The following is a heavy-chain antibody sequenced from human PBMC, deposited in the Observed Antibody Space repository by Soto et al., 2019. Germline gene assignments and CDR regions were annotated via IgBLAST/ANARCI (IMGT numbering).Heavy chain of an antibody. CDR3: ARAELTAYYDFWSAEFDY. V-gene: IGHV1-46*01. D-gene: IGHD3-3*01. Sequence: ASVKVSCKASGYTFTSYYMHWVRQAPGQGLEWMGIINPSGGSTSYAQKFQGRVTMTRDTSTSTVYMELSSLRSEDTAVYYCARAELTAYYDFWSAEFDYWGQGTLVTVSS. J-gene: IGHJ4*02. CDR1: GYTFTSYY. CDR2: INPSGGST.